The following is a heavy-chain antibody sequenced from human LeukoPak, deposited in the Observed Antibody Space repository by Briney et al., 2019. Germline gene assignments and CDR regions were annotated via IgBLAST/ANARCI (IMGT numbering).Heavy chain of an antibody. V-gene: IGHV3-15*01. CDR2: IRSKTDGGAS. D-gene: IGHD2-21*02. Sequence: GGSLRLSCAASGFTFSKVWMTWVRQAPGKGLEWVGRIRSKTDGGASEYAAPVKGRFSISRDDSNNTLYLEMISLKAEDTAIYCTTDVNRFMVTASSWGQGTLVTVSS. J-gene: IGHJ5*02. CDR3: TTDVNRFMVTASS. CDR1: GFTFSKVW.